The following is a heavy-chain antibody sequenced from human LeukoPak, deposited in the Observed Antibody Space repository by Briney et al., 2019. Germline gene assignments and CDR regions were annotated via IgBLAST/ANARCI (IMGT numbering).Heavy chain of an antibody. CDR3: ARDRGTYYDFWSGYHY. Sequence: ASVNVSCKASGYIFTSYGISWVRQAPGQGLEWMGWISAYNGNTNHAQNFQGRVTVTTETSTSTAYMELRSLRSDDTAVYYCARDRGTYYDFWSGYHYWGQGTLVTVSS. D-gene: IGHD3-3*01. CDR2: ISAYNGNT. V-gene: IGHV1-18*01. J-gene: IGHJ4*02. CDR1: GYIFTSYG.